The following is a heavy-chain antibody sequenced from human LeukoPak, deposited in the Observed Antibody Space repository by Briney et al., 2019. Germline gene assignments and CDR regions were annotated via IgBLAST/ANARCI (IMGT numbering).Heavy chain of an antibody. D-gene: IGHD3-22*01. CDR2: IYTSGGT. V-gene: IGHV4-4*09. CDR1: GVSISSYY. CDR3: ASSYYYDSRGYATPTYYFEY. Sequence: PSETLSLTCTVSGVSISSYYYNWIRQPPGKGLEWIGYIYTSGGTNYSPSLKSRVTISVDTSKSQVSLRLRSVTAADTAMYYCASSYYYDSRGYATPTYYFEYWGQGTLVTVSS. J-gene: IGHJ4*02.